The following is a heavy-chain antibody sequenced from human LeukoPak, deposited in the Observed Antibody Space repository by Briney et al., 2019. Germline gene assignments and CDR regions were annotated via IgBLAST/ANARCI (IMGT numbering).Heavy chain of an antibody. V-gene: IGHV3-21*01. J-gene: IGHJ3*02. CDR2: ISSSSSYI. D-gene: IGHD2-15*01. Sequence: GGSLRLSCAASGFTFSSYSMNWVRRAPGKGLEWVSSISSSSSYIYYADSVKGRFTISRDNAKNSLYLQMNSLRAEDTAVYYCARDVVPYAFDIWGQGTMVTVSS. CDR1: GFTFSSYS. CDR3: ARDVVPYAFDI.